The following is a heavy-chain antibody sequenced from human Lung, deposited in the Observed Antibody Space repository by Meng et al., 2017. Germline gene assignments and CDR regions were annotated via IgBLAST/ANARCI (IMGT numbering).Heavy chain of an antibody. D-gene: IGHD6-13*01. CDR3: ARDEDISAAGKLFGDY. J-gene: IGHJ4*02. Sequence: VQLVQCGAEGKKPGASVKVSCKVSGYSFPDYWLHWVRRAPGQGLEWMGRINPKSGDTHYAQRFQGRVTMTGDTSISTAYMELSGLRSDDTAMYYCARDEDISAAGKLFGDYWGQGTLVTVSS. CDR2: INPKSGDT. V-gene: IGHV1-2*06. CDR1: GYSFPDYW.